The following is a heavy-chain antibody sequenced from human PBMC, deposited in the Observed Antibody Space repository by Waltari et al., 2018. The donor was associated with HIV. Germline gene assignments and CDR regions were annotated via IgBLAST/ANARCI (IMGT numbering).Heavy chain of an antibody. CDR3: AKDIRGSGSLPDY. CDR1: GFTFDDYA. V-gene: IGHV3-9*01. Sequence: EVQLVESGGGLVQPGRSLRLSCAASGFTFDDYAMHWVRPAPGKGLEWVSGISWNSGSIGYADSVKGRFTISRDNAKNSLYLQMNSLRAEDTALYYCAKDIRGSGSLPDYWGQGTLVTVSS. D-gene: IGHD3-10*01. J-gene: IGHJ4*02. CDR2: ISWNSGSI.